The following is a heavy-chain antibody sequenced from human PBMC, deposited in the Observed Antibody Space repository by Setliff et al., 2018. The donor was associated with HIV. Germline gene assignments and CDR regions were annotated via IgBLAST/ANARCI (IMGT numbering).Heavy chain of an antibody. Sequence: PSETLSLTCTVSGGSISSSTYYWGWIRQPPGKGLQWIGSIYDTGRTYYNPSLKGRVTISVDTSKNQFSLNLSSVTATDTAVYYCARRNTMVRGIIIDPYDAFDMWGQGTVVTVSS. CDR2: IYDTGRT. V-gene: IGHV4-39*01. D-gene: IGHD3-10*01. CDR3: ARRNTMVRGIIIDPYDAFDM. J-gene: IGHJ3*02. CDR1: GGSISSSTYY.